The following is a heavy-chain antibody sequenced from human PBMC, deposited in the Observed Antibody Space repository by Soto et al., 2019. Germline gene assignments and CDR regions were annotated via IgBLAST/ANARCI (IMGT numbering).Heavy chain of an antibody. CDR1: GFTFDDYA. CDR2: ISWNSGSI. J-gene: IGHJ4*02. CDR3: AKDSNDYIWGPFDY. V-gene: IGHV3-9*01. Sequence: PGGSLRLSCAASGFTFDDYAMHWVRQAPGKGLEWVSGISWNSGSIGYADSVKGRFTISRDNAKNSLYLQMNSLRAEDTALYYCAKDSNDYIWGPFDYWGQGTLVTVSS. D-gene: IGHD3-16*01.